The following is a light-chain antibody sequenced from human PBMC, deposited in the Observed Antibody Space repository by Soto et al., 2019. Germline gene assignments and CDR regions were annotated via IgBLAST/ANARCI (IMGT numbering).Light chain of an antibody. J-gene: IGLJ1*01. V-gene: IGLV3-21*04. CDR3: QVWDITTDHYV. CDR1: NMGSKR. CDR2: YDS. Sequence: SYELTQPPSVSVAPEKTARITCGGNNMGSKRVHWYRQKPGQAPVLVIYYDSDRPSGIPERFAGSNSGNTATLTISRVEAGDEADYYCQVWDITTDHYVFGTGTKLTVL.